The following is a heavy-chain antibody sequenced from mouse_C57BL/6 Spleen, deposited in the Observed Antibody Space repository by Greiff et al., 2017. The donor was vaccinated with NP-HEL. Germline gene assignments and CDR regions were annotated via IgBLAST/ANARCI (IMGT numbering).Heavy chain of an antibody. CDR1: GYTFTDYY. CDR2: IYPGSGNT. J-gene: IGHJ2*01. Sequence: VKLQQSGAELVRPGASVKLSCKASGYTFTDYYINWVKQRPGQGLEWIARIYPGSGNTYYNEKFKGKATLTAEKSSSTAYMQLSSLTSEDSAVYFCARSVYSNPLDYWGQGTTLTVSS. CDR3: ARSVYSNPLDY. V-gene: IGHV1-76*01. D-gene: IGHD2-5*01.